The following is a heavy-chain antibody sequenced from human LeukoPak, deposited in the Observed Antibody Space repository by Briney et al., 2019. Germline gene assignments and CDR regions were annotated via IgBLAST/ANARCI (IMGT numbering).Heavy chain of an antibody. V-gene: IGHV1-8*01. CDR3: ATGRDSSLDAHWFDP. D-gene: IGHD6-6*01. CDR2: MNPNSGNT. J-gene: IGHJ5*02. Sequence: GASVKVSCKASGYTFTSYDINWVRQATGQGLEWMGWMNPNSGNTGYAQKFQGRVTMTRNTSISTAYMELSSLRSEDTRVYYCATGRDSSLDAHWFDPWGQGTLVTVSS. CDR1: GYTFTSYD.